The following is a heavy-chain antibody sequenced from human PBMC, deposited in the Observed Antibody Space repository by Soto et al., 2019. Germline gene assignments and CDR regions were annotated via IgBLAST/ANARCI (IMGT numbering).Heavy chain of an antibody. CDR2: ISGSGDST. J-gene: IGHJ5*02. D-gene: IGHD6-19*01. Sequence: GGSLRLSXAASGFTFSSYAMSWVRQTPGEGLEWVSTISGSGDSTYYADSVKGRFTISRDNSRNTLYLQMNSLRAEDTAVYYCAKDPQSSGWSYNWFDPWGQGTLVTVSS. CDR1: GFTFSSYA. CDR3: AKDPQSSGWSYNWFDP. V-gene: IGHV3-23*01.